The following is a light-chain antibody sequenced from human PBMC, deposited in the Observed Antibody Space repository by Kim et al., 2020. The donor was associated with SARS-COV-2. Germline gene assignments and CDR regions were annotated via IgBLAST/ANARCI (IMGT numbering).Light chain of an antibody. V-gene: IGKV3-20*01. J-gene: IGKJ5*01. CDR2: GAS. Sequence: PGERATDDCRASQSVRSSEGDWYQQKPGQAPRIIIYGASGRATGIPDRFSGSGSGTDFTLTISRRAPEDFAVYYCQQYGSSPITLGQGTRLEIK. CDR3: QQYGSSPIT. CDR1: QSVRSSE.